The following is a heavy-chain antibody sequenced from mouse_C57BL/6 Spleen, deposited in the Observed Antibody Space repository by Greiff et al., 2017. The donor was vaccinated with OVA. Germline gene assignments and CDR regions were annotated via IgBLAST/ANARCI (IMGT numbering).Heavy chain of an antibody. Sequence: VQLKESGPVLVKPGASVKMSCKASGYTFTDYYMNWVKQSHGKSLEWIGVINPYNGGTSYNQKFKGKATLTVDKSSSTAYMELNSLTSEDSAVYYCARDQLRFPLDYWGQGTTLTVSS. D-gene: IGHD3-2*02. CDR3: ARDQLRFPLDY. CDR1: GYTFTDYY. CDR2: INPYNGGT. V-gene: IGHV1-19*01. J-gene: IGHJ2*01.